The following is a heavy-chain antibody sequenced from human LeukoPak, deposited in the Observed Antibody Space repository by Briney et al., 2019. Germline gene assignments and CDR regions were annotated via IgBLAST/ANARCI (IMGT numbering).Heavy chain of an antibody. Sequence: KSSETLSLTCTASGGSVNSYYWSWIRQPAGKGLEWIGRIYTSGTTNYNPSLKSRVSMSVDTSKNQFSLKLSSLTAADTAVYYCVRDGRGYCSSSSVCYSWFDPWGQGTLVAVSS. D-gene: IGHD2-2*01. CDR2: IYTSGTT. V-gene: IGHV4-4*07. CDR1: GGSVNSYY. J-gene: IGHJ5*02. CDR3: VRDGRGYCSSSSVCYSWFDP.